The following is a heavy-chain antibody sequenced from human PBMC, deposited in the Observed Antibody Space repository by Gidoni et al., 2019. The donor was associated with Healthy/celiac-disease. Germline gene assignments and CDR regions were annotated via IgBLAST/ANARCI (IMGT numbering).Heavy chain of an antibody. CDR2: IYYSGST. Sequence: QLQLQESGPGLVKPSETLSITCTVSGGSISSSSYYWGWIRQPPGKGLEWIGSIYYSGSTYYNPSLKSRVTISVDTSKNQFSLKLSSVTAADTAVYYCARTIAAAGLYYFDYWGQGTLVTVSS. CDR1: GGSISSSSYY. CDR3: ARTIAAAGLYYFDY. J-gene: IGHJ4*02. D-gene: IGHD6-13*01. V-gene: IGHV4-39*07.